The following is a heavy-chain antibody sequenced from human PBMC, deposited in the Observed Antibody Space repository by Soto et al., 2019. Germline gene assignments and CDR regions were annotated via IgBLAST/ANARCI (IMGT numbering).Heavy chain of an antibody. J-gene: IGHJ4*02. D-gene: IGHD3-10*01. CDR2: IYYSGST. Sequence: SETLSLTCTVSGGSISTYYWSWIRQPPGKVLEWIGYIYYSGSTNYNPSLKSRVTISEDASKNQFSLKLSSVTAADTAVYYCARGKFPFTFDYWGRGTLVTVSS. V-gene: IGHV4-59*01. CDR3: ARGKFPFTFDY. CDR1: GGSISTYY.